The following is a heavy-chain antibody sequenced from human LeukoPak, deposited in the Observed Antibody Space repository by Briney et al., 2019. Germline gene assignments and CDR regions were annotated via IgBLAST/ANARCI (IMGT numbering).Heavy chain of an antibody. CDR2: IWYDGSNK. CDR3: ARDPHLEWHLGYYYYGMDV. D-gene: IGHD3-3*01. J-gene: IGHJ6*02. V-gene: IGHV3-33*01. CDR1: GFTFSSYG. Sequence: GRSLRLSCAASGFTFSSYGMHWVRQAPGKGLEWVAVIWYDGSNKYYADSVKGRFTISRDNSKNTLYLQMNSLRAEDTAVYYCARDPHLEWHLGYYYYGMDVWGQGTTVTVSS.